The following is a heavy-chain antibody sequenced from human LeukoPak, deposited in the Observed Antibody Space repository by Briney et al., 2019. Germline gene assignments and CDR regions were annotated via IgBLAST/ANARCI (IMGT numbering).Heavy chain of an antibody. V-gene: IGHV3-49*03. CDR1: GFTFGDYA. D-gene: IGHD5-12*01. CDR2: IRSKAYGETA. J-gene: IGHJ4*02. Sequence: GGSLRLSCTASGFTFGDYAMSWIRQAPGKGLEWVGSIRSKAYGETADYAASVKGRFTISRDNAKNTLYLQMSSLRAEDTAVYYCAKGGATICDNWGQGTLVTVSS. CDR3: AKGGATICDN.